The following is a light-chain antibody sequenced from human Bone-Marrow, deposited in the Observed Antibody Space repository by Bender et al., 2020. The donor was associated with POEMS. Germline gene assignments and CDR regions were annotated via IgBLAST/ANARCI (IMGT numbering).Light chain of an antibody. V-gene: IGLV3-25*03. CDR2: RDN. Sequence: SDELTQPPSMSVSLGQTARITCSGNPFPKQYGYWYQQKSGQAPTLIIFRDNERPSGIPERFSGSPSGTTVTLTISGVQAEGGAGYYCQSPDISGTYAVFGGGNRLTVL. J-gene: IGLJ3*02. CDR3: QSPDISGTYAV. CDR1: PFPKQY.